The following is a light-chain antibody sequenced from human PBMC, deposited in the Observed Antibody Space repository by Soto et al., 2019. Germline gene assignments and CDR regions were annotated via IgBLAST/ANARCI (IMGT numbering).Light chain of an antibody. Sequence: EIVLTQSPATLSLSPGERATLSCRASQSVGRYLAWYQQKPGQAPRLLMYDASNRATGIPARFSGSGSGTDFTLTIGSLEAEDFAVYYCQQRSIWPLTFGGGTKVEIK. CDR1: QSVGRY. CDR3: QQRSIWPLT. J-gene: IGKJ4*01. CDR2: DAS. V-gene: IGKV3-11*01.